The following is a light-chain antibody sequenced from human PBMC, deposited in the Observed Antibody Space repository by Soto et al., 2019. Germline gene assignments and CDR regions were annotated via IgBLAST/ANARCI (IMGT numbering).Light chain of an antibody. CDR3: QQYCDNWS. CDR2: KAS. Sequence: DIQMTQSPSPLSASVADRVTITCRSSQSISSWLAWYQQKPGTTPNHLIYKASTLKSGVPSRFSGSGSGTEFTLTISSLQPDGSATYYCQQYCDNWSFGNGTKVEIK. J-gene: IGKJ1*01. V-gene: IGKV1-5*03. CDR1: QSISSW.